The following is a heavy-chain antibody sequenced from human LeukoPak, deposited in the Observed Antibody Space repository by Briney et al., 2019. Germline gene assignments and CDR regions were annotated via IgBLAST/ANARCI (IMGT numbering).Heavy chain of an antibody. Sequence: SETLSLTCAVYGGSFSGYYWSWIRQPPGKGLEWIGEINHSGSTNYNPSLKSRVTISVDTSKNQFSLKLSSVTAADTAVYYCASAIAAGGTYAFDIWGQGTMVTVSS. CDR2: INHSGST. V-gene: IGHV4-34*01. J-gene: IGHJ3*02. CDR3: ASAIAAGGTYAFDI. D-gene: IGHD6-13*01. CDR1: GGSFSGYY.